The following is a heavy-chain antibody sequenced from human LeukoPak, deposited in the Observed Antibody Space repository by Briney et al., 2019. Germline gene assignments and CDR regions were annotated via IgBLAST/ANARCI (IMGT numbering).Heavy chain of an antibody. CDR2: IKEDGSEE. Sequence: EGSLRLSCAASGFTFSSYWMTWVRQAPGKGLECVASIKEDGSEEYYVDSVKGRFSISRDNAKNSLHLQMNSLRAEDTAVYYCARDWLAGNPYHAFDLWGKGTMVTVSS. CDR3: ARDWLAGNPYHAFDL. V-gene: IGHV3-7*01. CDR1: GFTFSSYW. J-gene: IGHJ3*01. D-gene: IGHD3-22*01.